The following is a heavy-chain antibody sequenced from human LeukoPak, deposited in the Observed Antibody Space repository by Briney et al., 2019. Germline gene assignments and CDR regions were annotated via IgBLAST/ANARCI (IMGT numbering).Heavy chain of an antibody. V-gene: IGHV3-21*01. CDR2: ITSTSTYT. CDR1: GFTFSNYN. J-gene: IGHJ6*03. Sequence: GGSLRLSCAAPGFTFSNYNMNWVRQAPGKSLEWVSSITSTSTYTFYADSVKGRFIISRDNAENSLYLEMHSLRAEDTAVYYCARVPYSGSYSVGYYYYFMDVWGKGTTVTVSS. D-gene: IGHD1-26*01. CDR3: ARVPYSGSYSVGYYYYFMDV.